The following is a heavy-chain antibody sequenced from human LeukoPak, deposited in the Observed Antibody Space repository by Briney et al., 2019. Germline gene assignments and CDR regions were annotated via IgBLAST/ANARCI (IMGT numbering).Heavy chain of an antibody. V-gene: IGHV4-34*01. CDR1: GGSFSGYY. CDR3: ARGDVDTAMAARYFDY. J-gene: IGHJ4*02. Sequence: SETLSLTRAVYGGSFSGYYWSWIRQPPGKGLEWIGEINHSGSTNYNPSLKSRVTISVDTSKNQFSLKLSSVTAADTAVYYCARGDVDTAMAARYFDYWGQGTLVTVSS. CDR2: INHSGST. D-gene: IGHD5-18*01.